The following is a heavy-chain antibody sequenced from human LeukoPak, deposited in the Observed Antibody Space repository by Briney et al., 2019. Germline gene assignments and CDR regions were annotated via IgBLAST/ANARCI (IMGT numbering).Heavy chain of an antibody. Sequence: GGSLSLSCAASGFTFSSYRMNWVRQAAGKGLEWVTSISSSSSYIYYADSVKGRFTISRDNAKKTLYLQMNSLRAEDTAVYYCTRENGGYKGYEDYWGQGTLVTVSS. V-gene: IGHV3-21*01. CDR1: GFTFSSYR. CDR3: TRENGGYKGYEDY. CDR2: ISSSSSYI. D-gene: IGHD5-12*01. J-gene: IGHJ4*02.